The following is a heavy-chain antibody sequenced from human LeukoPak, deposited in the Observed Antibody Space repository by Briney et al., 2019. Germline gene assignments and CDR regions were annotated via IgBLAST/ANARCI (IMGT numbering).Heavy chain of an antibody. V-gene: IGHV1-2*02. CDR1: GYTFTDSD. CDR3: ARLITMIEPGNYYYYYYMDV. Sequence: ASVKVSCKASGYTFTDSDIHWVRQAPGQGLQWMGWIKPNSGETRYTQKFQGGVTMTTDTSISTAYMELSRLTSDDTAVYYCARLITMIEPGNYYYYYYMDVWGKGTAVTVSS. J-gene: IGHJ6*03. CDR2: IKPNSGET. D-gene: IGHD3-22*01.